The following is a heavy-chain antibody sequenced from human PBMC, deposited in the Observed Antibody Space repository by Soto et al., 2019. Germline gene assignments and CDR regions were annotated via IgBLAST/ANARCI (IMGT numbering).Heavy chain of an antibody. CDR3: AAYLLYSGSYFLDPIDY. V-gene: IGHV1-69*13. J-gene: IGHJ4*02. D-gene: IGHD1-26*01. Sequence: SVKVSCKASGGTFSSYAISWVRQAPGQGLEWMGGIIPIFGTANYAQKFQGRVTITADESTSTAYMELSSLRSEDTAVYYCAAYLLYSGSYFLDPIDYWGQGTLVTVSS. CDR1: GGTFSSYA. CDR2: IIPIFGTA.